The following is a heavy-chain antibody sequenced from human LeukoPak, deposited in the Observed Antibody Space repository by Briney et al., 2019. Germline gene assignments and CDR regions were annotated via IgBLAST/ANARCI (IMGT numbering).Heavy chain of an antibody. Sequence: MPGGSLRLSCVDSGFTFTNAWMSWVRQAPGKGLEWIGRIKSKTDGETTNYAEPVRGRFTISRDDSKSAVYLQMNSLKIEDTAAYYCTTDLGTYYHGSQRLIPIDYWGQGTLVTVSS. CDR1: GFTFTNAW. CDR3: TTDLGTYYHGSQRLIPIDY. D-gene: IGHD3-10*01. V-gene: IGHV3-15*01. J-gene: IGHJ4*02. CDR2: IKSKTDGETT.